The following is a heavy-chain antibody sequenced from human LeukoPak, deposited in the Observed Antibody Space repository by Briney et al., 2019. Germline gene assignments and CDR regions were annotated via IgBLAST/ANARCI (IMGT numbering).Heavy chain of an antibody. CDR1: GFTFSSYW. V-gene: IGHV3-74*01. Sequence: PGGSLRLSCAASGFTFSSYWMHWVRQAPGKGLVWVSRINSDGSSTSYADSVKGRFTISRDNAKNTLYLQMNSLRAEDTAVYYCARAKSSSRAVGAFDIWGQGTMVTVSS. J-gene: IGHJ3*02. CDR3: ARAKSSSRAVGAFDI. D-gene: IGHD6-13*01. CDR2: INSDGSST.